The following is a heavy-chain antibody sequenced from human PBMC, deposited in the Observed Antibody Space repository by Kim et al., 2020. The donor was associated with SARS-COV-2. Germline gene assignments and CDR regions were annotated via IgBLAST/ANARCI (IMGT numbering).Heavy chain of an antibody. CDR3: AKGGSNNWSFFDY. CDR1: GFTFSSYA. Sequence: GGSLRLSCAASGFTFSSYAMSWVRQAPGKGPEWVSLVSGSGGSTYHADSVKGRFAISRDNSKKTLYLQMNSLRAEDTAVYYCAKGGSNNWSFFDYLGQG. J-gene: IGHJ4*02. CDR2: VSGSGGST. D-gene: IGHD1-1*01. V-gene: IGHV3-23*01.